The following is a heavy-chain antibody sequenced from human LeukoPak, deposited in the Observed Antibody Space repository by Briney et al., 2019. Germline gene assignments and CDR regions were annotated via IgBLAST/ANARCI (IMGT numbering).Heavy chain of an antibody. Sequence: GGSLRLSCAASGFTFRSNEMNWVRQAPGKGLEWLSYISSSGGTIHYVDSVKGRFTISRDNAKNSLFLQMNSLRAEDTAVYYCASGVHYTSGWIDIWGQGTMVTVSS. CDR3: ASGVHYTSGWIDI. CDR1: GFTFRSNE. CDR2: ISSSGGTI. J-gene: IGHJ3*02. D-gene: IGHD6-19*01. V-gene: IGHV3-48*03.